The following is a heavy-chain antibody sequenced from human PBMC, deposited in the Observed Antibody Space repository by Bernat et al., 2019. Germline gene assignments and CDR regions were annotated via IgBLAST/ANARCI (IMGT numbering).Heavy chain of an antibody. D-gene: IGHD6-6*01. CDR1: GYTFTSYD. J-gene: IGHJ4*02. V-gene: IGHV1-8*01. Sequence: QVQLVQSGAEVKIPGASVKVSCQASGYTFTSYDINWVRQATGQGPEWMGWMNPNSGNTGYAQKFQGRVTMTRNTSISTAYMELSSLRSEDTAVYYCAGRRAGSSSSRTFDYWGQGTVVTVAS. CDR2: MNPNSGNT. CDR3: AGRRAGSSSSRTFDY.